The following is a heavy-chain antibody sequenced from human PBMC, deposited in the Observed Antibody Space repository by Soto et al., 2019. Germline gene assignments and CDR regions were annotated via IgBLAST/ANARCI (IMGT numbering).Heavy chain of an antibody. Sequence: PGGSLRLSCAASGFTFSSYSMNWVRQAPGKGLEWVSSISSSSSYIYYADSVKGRFTISRDNAKNSLYLQMNSLRAEDTAVYYCARDRVVPYYFDYWGKGTLVTVSS. CDR2: ISSSSSYI. CDR3: ARDRVVPYYFDY. J-gene: IGHJ4*02. V-gene: IGHV3-21*01. CDR1: GFTFSSYS. D-gene: IGHD2-15*01.